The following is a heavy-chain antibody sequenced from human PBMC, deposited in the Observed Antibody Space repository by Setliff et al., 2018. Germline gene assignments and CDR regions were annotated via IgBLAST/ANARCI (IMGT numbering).Heavy chain of an antibody. CDR3: ARDGGNGYGVDAYAGGGFDI. CDR1: GYSISSDHY. CDR2: IYHSGSA. Sequence: SETLSLTCAVSGYSISSDHYWGWVRQPPGKGLEWIGSIYHSGSAYYNPSLKSRVTISVDTSKNQFSLKLSSVTAADRAVYYCARDGGNGYGVDAYAGGGFDIWGQGTMVTVSS. D-gene: IGHD5-18*01. V-gene: IGHV4-38-2*02. J-gene: IGHJ3*02.